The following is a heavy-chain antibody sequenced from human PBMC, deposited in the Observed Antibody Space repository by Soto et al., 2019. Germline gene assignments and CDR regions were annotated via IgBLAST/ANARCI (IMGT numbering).Heavy chain of an antibody. Sequence: EVQLLESGGGLVQPGGSLRLSCAASGFTFSSYAMSWVRQAPGKGLEWVSAIRGSGGSTYYADSVKGRFTISRDKSKNTLYLQMDSLRAEDTAVYYCAKGDYGGNFVPFDIWGQGTMVTVSS. J-gene: IGHJ3*02. CDR1: GFTFSSYA. V-gene: IGHV3-23*01. D-gene: IGHD4-17*01. CDR3: AKGDYGGNFVPFDI. CDR2: IRGSGGST.